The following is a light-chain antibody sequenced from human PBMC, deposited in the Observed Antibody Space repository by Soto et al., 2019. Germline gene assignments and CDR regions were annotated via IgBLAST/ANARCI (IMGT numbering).Light chain of an antibody. J-gene: IGKJ1*01. Sequence: EIVVTQSPATLSGSPGERVTLSCRASQFVSSRLAWYQQRPGQVPRLLIYDTSTRAPVIWASRSGSGYGTEFTLTISNLKSEDFAVYYCQEYLQWPPGMFGQGTTVDMK. CDR2: DTS. CDR3: QEYLQWPPGM. CDR1: QFVSSR. V-gene: IGKV3-15*01.